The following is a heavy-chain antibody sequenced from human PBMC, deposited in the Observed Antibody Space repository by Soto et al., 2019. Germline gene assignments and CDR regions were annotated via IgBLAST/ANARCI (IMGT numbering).Heavy chain of an antibody. J-gene: IGHJ6*02. CDR3: ARAYGGFDNGLDV. CDR2: IYYSGST. CDR1: GDSIRSYY. V-gene: IGHV4-59*01. D-gene: IGHD5-12*01. Sequence: SETLSLTCTVSGDSIRSYYWTWIRQPPGKGLELIGYIYYSGSTRYNPSLKSRVTISVDMSKNQFSLKLSSVIAADTAVYYCARAYGGFDNGLDVWGQGTAVTISS.